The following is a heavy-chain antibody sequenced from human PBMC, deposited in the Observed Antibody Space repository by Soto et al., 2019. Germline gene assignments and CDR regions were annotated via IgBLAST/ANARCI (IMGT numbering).Heavy chain of an antibody. V-gene: IGHV5-10-1*01. Sequence: GESLKISCKGSGYSFTSYWIRWVRQMPGKGLEWMGSIDPSDSYTNYSPSFQGHVTISADKSIRTAYLQWSSLKASDTDMYYCARHWFSDFWSGSHYGMDVWGQGTTVTVSS. D-gene: IGHD3-3*01. CDR1: GYSFTSYW. J-gene: IGHJ6*02. CDR2: IDPSDSYT. CDR3: ARHWFSDFWSGSHYGMDV.